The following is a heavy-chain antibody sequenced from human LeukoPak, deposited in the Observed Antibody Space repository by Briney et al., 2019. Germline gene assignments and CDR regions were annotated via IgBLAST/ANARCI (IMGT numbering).Heavy chain of an antibody. Sequence: PSETLSLTCSVSGGSITNYYWSWIRQSPGKGLEWIGFIYNTGRTNYNPSLQSRVTMSIDTSKNQFSLKLSSVTAADTAVHYRVIQGELAIDYCGQGTLVTVSS. J-gene: IGHJ4*02. V-gene: IGHV4-59*08. CDR1: GGSITNYY. D-gene: IGHD1-26*01. CDR2: IYNTGRT. CDR3: VIQGELAIDY.